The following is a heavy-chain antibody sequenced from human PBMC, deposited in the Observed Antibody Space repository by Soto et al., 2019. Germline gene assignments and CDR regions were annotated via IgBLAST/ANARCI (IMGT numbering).Heavy chain of an antibody. CDR1: GYIFTAYS. Sequence: QVQLVQSGAEVKKPGASVKVSCKASGYIFTAYSMHWVRQAPGQALEWMLVGNPSGGSTNYAQKFRGRITMTRYTSTSTVYMDLSSLTSEDTAVYYCAREENCSDGVCYSEYFQRWGQGTLVTVSS. CDR2: GNPSGGST. D-gene: IGHD2-15*01. V-gene: IGHV1-46*01. CDR3: AREENCSDGVCYSEYFQR. J-gene: IGHJ1*01.